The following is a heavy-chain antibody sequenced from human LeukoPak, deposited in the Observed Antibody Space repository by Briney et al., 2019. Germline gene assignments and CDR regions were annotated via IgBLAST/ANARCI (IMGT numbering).Heavy chain of an antibody. CDR1: GGSISSYY. D-gene: IGHD6-6*01. V-gene: IGHV4-4*07. CDR2: IYGSGTT. J-gene: IGHJ6*03. Sequence: PSETLSLTCTVSGGSISSYYWSWIRQPAGKGLEWIGLIYGSGTTNYNPSLKSRVTMSVDTSKNQFSLKVNSVTAADTAVYYCARVVGQLVDYYYMDVWGKGTTVTVSS. CDR3: ARVVGQLVDYYYMDV.